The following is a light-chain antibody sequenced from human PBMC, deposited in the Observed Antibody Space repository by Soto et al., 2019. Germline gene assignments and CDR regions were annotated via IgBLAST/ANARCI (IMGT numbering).Light chain of an antibody. Sequence: GMTQSPATRSLSPGERATLSCTASQSVSRLLAWYQQKPGQAPRLLIYRASTRATGVSGRFSGSGFGTEVTITITSLQPEDVAVYYCQQYNDWTITFGQGTRLEIK. V-gene: IGKV3-15*01. CDR3: QQYNDWTIT. J-gene: IGKJ5*01. CDR1: QSVSRL. CDR2: RAS.